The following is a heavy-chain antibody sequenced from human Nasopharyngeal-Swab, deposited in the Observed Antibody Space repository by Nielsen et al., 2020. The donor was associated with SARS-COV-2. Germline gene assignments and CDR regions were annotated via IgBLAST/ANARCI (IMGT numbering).Heavy chain of an antibody. CDR1: GFSLTSRGVG. J-gene: IGHJ5*02. V-gene: IGHV2-5*02. CDR2: IYWDDDK. Sequence: SGPTLVKPTQTLTLTCTFSGFSLTSRGVGVGWIRQPPGKALEWLALIYWDDDKLYRPSLKTRLTITKDTSTNQVVLTMNNMDPEDTGTYYCAPRVPSTWEGDWFDTWGQGTLVSVSS. CDR3: APRVPSTWEGDWFDT. D-gene: IGHD1-26*01.